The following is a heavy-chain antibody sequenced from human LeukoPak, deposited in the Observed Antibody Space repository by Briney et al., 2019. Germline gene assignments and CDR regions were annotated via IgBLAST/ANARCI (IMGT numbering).Heavy chain of an antibody. J-gene: IGHJ3*02. V-gene: IGHV1-69*05. CDR2: IIPIFGTA. D-gene: IGHD5-24*01. CDR1: GGTFSSYA. Sequence: GSSVKVSCKASGGTFSSYAISWVRQAPGQGLEWTGRIIPIFGTANYAQKFQGRVTITTDESTSTAYMELSSLRSEDTAVYYCARGGVEMATRDGVAFDIWGQGTMVTVSS. CDR3: ARGGVEMATRDGVAFDI.